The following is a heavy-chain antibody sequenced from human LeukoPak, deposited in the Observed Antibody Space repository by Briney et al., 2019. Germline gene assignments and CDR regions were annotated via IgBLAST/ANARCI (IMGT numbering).Heavy chain of an antibody. V-gene: IGHV3-73*01. Sequence: GGSLRLSCAASGFTFSGSAMHWVRQASGKGLEWVGRIRSKANSYATAYAASVKGRFTISRDDSKNTAYLQMNSLKTEDMAVYCCYGGIAVASDYWGQGTLVTVSS. CDR1: GFTFSGSA. J-gene: IGHJ4*02. D-gene: IGHD6-19*01. CDR3: YGGIAVASDY. CDR2: IRSKANSYAT.